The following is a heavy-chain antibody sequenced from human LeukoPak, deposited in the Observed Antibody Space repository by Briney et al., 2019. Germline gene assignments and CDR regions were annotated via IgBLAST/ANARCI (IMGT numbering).Heavy chain of an antibody. J-gene: IGHJ4*02. CDR1: DDSISISGYW. CDR2: IYNTGST. Sequence: SETLFLTCTVSDDSISISGYWWGWIRQPPGKDLEWIGTIYNTGSTYYNPSLKSRVTISADTSKNQFSLKVSSVTAADTAVYYCAKRAYGVGFEYWGQGTLVTVSS. CDR3: AKRAYGVGFEY. D-gene: IGHD4-17*01. V-gene: IGHV4-39*01.